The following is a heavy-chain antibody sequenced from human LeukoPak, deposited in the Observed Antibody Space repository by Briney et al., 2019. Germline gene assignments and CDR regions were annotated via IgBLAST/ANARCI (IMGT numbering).Heavy chain of an antibody. J-gene: IGHJ5*02. CDR2: IYYSGST. CDR3: ARVGRDGYTRYWFDP. D-gene: IGHD5-24*01. V-gene: IGHV4-61*01. Sequence: PSETLSPTCTVSGGSISSSSYYWSWLRQPPGKGLEWIGYIYYSGSTNYNPSLKSRVTISVDTSKNQFSLKLSSVTAADTAVYYCARVGRDGYTRYWFDPWGQGTLVTVSS. CDR1: GGSISSSSYY.